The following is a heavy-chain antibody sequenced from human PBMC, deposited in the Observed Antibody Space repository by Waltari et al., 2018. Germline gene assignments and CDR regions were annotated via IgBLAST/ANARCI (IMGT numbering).Heavy chain of an antibody. CDR3: ARDPATYYYGSGTYGDY. V-gene: IGHV3-30*04. Sequence: SSYAMHWVRQAPGKGLEWVAVISKDGSNRNYAGSVKGRFIISRDNSKNLLFLQMDSLGPEDTAVYYCARDPATYYYGSGTYGDYWGQGSLVTVSS. CDR2: ISKDGSNR. J-gene: IGHJ4*02. CDR1: SSYA. D-gene: IGHD3-10*01.